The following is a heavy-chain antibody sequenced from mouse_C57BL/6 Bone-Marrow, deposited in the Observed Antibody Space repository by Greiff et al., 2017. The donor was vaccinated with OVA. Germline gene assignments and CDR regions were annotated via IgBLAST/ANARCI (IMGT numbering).Heavy chain of an antibody. CDR2: IYPGDGDT. D-gene: IGHD2-4*01. CDR3: ARRGYYDYDVDYFDY. CDR1: GYAFSSSW. J-gene: IGHJ2*01. V-gene: IGHV1-82*01. Sequence: VQLQQSGPELVKPGASVKISCKASGYAFSSSWMNWVKQRPGKGLEWIGRIYPGDGDTNYNGKFKGKATLTADKSSSTAYMQLSSLTSEDSAVYYCARRGYYDYDVDYFDYWGQGTTLTVSS.